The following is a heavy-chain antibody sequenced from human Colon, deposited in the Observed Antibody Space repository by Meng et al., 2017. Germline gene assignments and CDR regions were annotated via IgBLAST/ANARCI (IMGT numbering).Heavy chain of an antibody. CDR3: AREGGYDLNWFDP. CDR1: GGYITSNY. J-gene: IGHJ5*02. CDR2: IYFSGST. Sequence: QVQRQESGPGLVKPSETLSLPCTVSGGYITSNYWSWIRQPPGKGLEWIGNIYFSGSTNSNPSLKSRVTISVDTSRNQFSLNLRSVTAADTAVYYCAREGGYDLNWFDPWGQGTLVTVSS. V-gene: IGHV4-59*12. D-gene: IGHD5-12*01.